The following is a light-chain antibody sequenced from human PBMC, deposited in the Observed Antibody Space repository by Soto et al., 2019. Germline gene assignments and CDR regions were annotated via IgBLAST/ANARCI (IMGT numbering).Light chain of an antibody. CDR2: DVS. CDR3: CSYASMDTLYV. V-gene: IGLV2-11*01. Sequence: QSALTQPRSVSGSPGQSVTISCTGTSTDVGGYNYVSWYQQHPGKVPKLILYDVSKRHSGVPDRFSGSKSGNTASLTISGLQAEDEADYYCCSYASMDTLYVFGSGTKLTVL. CDR1: STDVGGYNY. J-gene: IGLJ1*01.